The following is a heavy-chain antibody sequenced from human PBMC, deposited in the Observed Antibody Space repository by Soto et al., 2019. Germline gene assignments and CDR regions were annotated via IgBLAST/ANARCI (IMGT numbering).Heavy chain of an antibody. Sequence: GGSLRLSCAASGFTFSSYAMSWVRQAPGKGLEWVSAISGSGGSTYYADSVKGRFTISRDNSKNTLYLQMNSLRAEDTAVYYCAKYHISRNCYYMDVWGKGTTVTVSS. CDR3: AKYHISRNCYYMDV. D-gene: IGHD2-21*01. J-gene: IGHJ6*03. CDR1: GFTFSSYA. V-gene: IGHV3-23*01. CDR2: ISGSGGST.